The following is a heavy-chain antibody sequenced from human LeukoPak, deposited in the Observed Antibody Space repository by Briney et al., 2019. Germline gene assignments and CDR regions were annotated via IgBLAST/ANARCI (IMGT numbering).Heavy chain of an antibody. Sequence: GGSLRLSCAASGFTFSSYAMHWVRQAPGKGLEWVAIISYDGSDTYYTDSVKGRFTISRDNSKNTLYLQMNSLRAEDTAVYYCASARVVEELATPTALDYWGQGTLVTVSS. D-gene: IGHD2-15*01. CDR1: GFTFSSYA. V-gene: IGHV3-30-3*01. CDR2: ISYDGSDT. J-gene: IGHJ4*02. CDR3: ASARVVEELATPTALDY.